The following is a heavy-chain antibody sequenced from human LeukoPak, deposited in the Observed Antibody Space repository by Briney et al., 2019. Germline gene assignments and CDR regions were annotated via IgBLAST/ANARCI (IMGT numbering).Heavy chain of an antibody. D-gene: IGHD3-10*01. CDR1: GGSFSGYY. V-gene: IGHV4-34*01. CDR2: INHSGST. Sequence: ETLSLTCAVYGGSFSGYYWSWIRQPPGKGLEWIGEINHSGSTNYNPSLKSRVTISVDTSKNQFSLKLSSVTAADTAVYYCARGQFYGSGSYRVYGMDVWGKGTTVTISS. J-gene: IGHJ6*04. CDR3: ARGQFYGSGSYRVYGMDV.